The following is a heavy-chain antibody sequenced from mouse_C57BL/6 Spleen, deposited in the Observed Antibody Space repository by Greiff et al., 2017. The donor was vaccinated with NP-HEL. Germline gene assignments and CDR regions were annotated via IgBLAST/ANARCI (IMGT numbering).Heavy chain of an antibody. V-gene: IGHV14-2*01. CDR2: IDPEDGET. CDR1: GFNIKDYY. J-gene: IGHJ4*01. D-gene: IGHD1-1*01. CDR3: ARDYYYGSSYEGYYAMDY. Sequence: VHVKQSGAELVKPGASVKLSCTASGFNIKDYYMHWVKQRTEQGLEWIGRIDPEDGETKYAPKFQGKATITADTSSNTAYLQLSSLTSEDTAVYYCARDYYYGSSYEGYYAMDYWGQGTSVTVSS.